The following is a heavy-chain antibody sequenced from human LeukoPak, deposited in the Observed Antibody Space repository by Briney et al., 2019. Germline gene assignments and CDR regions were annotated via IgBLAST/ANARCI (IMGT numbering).Heavy chain of an antibody. Sequence: PSETLSLTCTVSGGSISSSSYYWGWIRQPPGKGLEWIGSIYYSGSTYYNPSLKSRVTISVDTSKNQFSLKLSSVTAADTAVYYCAREGLLTGTPWIFYYDSSGYYGHFDYWGQGTLVTVSS. CDR1: GGSISSSSYY. J-gene: IGHJ4*02. CDR2: IYYSGST. V-gene: IGHV4-39*07. D-gene: IGHD3-22*01. CDR3: AREGLLTGTPWIFYYDSSGYYGHFDY.